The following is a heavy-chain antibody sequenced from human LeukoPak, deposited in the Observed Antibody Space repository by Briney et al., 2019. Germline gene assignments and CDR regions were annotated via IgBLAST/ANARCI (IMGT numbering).Heavy chain of an antibody. CDR2: SYYNGST. CDR3: ARSYDSSGYYYEGGAFDY. V-gene: IGHV4-39*07. Sequence: SETLSLTCTVSGGSISSSSYYWGWIRQPPGKGLEWIGSSYYNGSTYYNPSLKSRITISVDTSKNQFSLKLSSVTAADTAVYYCARSYDSSGYYYEGGAFDYWGQGTLVTVSS. CDR1: GGSISSSSYY. J-gene: IGHJ4*02. D-gene: IGHD3-22*01.